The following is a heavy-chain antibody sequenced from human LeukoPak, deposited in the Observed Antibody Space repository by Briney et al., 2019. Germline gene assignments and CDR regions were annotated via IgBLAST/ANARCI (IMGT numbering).Heavy chain of an antibody. CDR2: ISSSGSTI. D-gene: IGHD4-17*01. Sequence: GGSLRLSCAASGFSFSSYEMNWVRQAPGKGLEWVSYISSSGSTIYYADSVKGRFTISRDNAKNSLYLQMNSLRAEDTAVYYCARDRSGRMTTVPSFDYWGQGTLVTVSS. CDR3: ARDRSGRMTTVPSFDY. CDR1: GFSFSSYE. V-gene: IGHV3-48*03. J-gene: IGHJ4*02.